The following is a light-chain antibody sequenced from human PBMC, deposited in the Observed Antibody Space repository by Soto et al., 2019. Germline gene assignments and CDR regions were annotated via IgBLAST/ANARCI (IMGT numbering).Light chain of an antibody. CDR3: QQYNNWPLT. CDR1: QSVSSN. J-gene: IGKJ4*01. Sequence: EVVLPQSPATLSVSPGEIATLSCRASQSVSSNLAWYQQNPGQAPRLLIDGTSTRATGIPARFSGSGSGTEFTLTSSSLKSEDFAVYYCQQYNNWPLTVGGGTKVDIK. V-gene: IGKV3-15*01. CDR2: GTS.